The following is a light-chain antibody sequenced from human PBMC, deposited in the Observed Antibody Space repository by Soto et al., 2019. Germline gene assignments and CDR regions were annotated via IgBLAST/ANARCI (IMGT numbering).Light chain of an antibody. CDR2: LGS. J-gene: IGKJ3*01. CDR1: QSLLHSNGYNY. CDR3: LQALQTPT. Sequence: DIVMTQSPLSLPVTPGEPASISCRSSQSLLHSNGYNYLDWYLQKPGQSPQLLIYLGSNRASGVPDRFSGSGSGTDFTLKISRVEPEDFGVYYCLQALQTPTFGPGTKVDIK. V-gene: IGKV2-28*01.